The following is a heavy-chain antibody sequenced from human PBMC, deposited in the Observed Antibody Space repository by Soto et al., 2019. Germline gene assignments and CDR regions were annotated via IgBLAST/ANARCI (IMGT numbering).Heavy chain of an antibody. V-gene: IGHV1-18*01. D-gene: IGHD5-18*01. CDR1: GYTFYSHS. CDR2: ISADNGNT. CDR3: ARCIQQDYYYGMDV. Sequence: GASVKVSCKASGYTFYSHSISWVRQAPGQGLEWMGRISADNGNTNYAQKFRGRVTMTTDTSTSTVYMELRNLRSDDTAVYYCARCIQQDYYYGMDVWGQGTTVPVSS. J-gene: IGHJ6*02.